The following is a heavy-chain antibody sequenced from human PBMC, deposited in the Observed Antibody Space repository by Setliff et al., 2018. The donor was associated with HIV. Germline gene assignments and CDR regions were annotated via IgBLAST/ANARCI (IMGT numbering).Heavy chain of an antibody. CDR2: ISDGSNT. Sequence: GGSLRLSCAASGFTFSSYPMSWVRQSPGKGPECVSAISDGSNTNYADSVKGRFTISRDNTKKTLYLQMNSLRAEDTAVDYCVRLPFPPYCGGDCYSIDYWGQGTLVTVSS. CDR3: VRLPFPPYCGGDCYSIDY. CDR1: GFTFSSYP. D-gene: IGHD2-21*02. V-gene: IGHV3-23*01. J-gene: IGHJ4*02.